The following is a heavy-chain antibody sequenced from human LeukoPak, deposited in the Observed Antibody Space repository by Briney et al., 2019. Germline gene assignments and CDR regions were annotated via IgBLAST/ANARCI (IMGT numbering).Heavy chain of an antibody. Sequence: ASVKVSCKASGYTFTGYYMHWVRQAPGQGLEWMGWINPNSGGTNYAQKFQGRVTMTRDTSISTAYMELSRLRSDDTAVYYCARVTMDSTGISAFDIWGQGTMVTVSS. CDR3: ARVTMDSTGISAFDI. D-gene: IGHD1-14*01. J-gene: IGHJ3*02. CDR1: GYTFTGYY. V-gene: IGHV1-2*02. CDR2: INPNSGGT.